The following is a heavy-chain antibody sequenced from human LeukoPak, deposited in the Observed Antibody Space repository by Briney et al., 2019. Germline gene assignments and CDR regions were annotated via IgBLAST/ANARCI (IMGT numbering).Heavy chain of an antibody. Sequence: PSETLSLTCAVYDGSFSGHYWSWIRQPPGKGLEWIGEINHRGSTHYNPSLKSRVTISVDTSKNQFSLKLSSVTAADTAVYYCARHPSAPRYCSGGSCYSRNWFDPWGQGTLVTVSS. CDR2: INHRGST. D-gene: IGHD2-15*01. CDR3: ARHPSAPRYCSGGSCYSRNWFDP. V-gene: IGHV4-34*01. J-gene: IGHJ5*02. CDR1: DGSFSGHY.